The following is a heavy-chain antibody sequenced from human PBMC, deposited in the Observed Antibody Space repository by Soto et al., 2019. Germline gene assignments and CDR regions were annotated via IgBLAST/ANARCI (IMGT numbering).Heavy chain of an antibody. CDR2: IKSKTDGGTT. D-gene: IGHD2-2*01. V-gene: IGHV3-15*01. Sequence: LRLSCSASGFTFSNAWMSWVRQAPGKGLEWVGRIKSKTDGGTTDYAAPVKGRFTISRDDSKNTLYLQMNSLKTEDTAVYYCTTAPLRYCSSTSCYHWYFDLWGRGTLVTVSS. J-gene: IGHJ2*01. CDR1: GFTFSNAW. CDR3: TTAPLRYCSSTSCYHWYFDL.